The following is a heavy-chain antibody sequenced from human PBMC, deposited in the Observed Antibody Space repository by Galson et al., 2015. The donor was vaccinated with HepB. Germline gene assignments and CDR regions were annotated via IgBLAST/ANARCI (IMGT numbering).Heavy chain of an antibody. CDR1: GFIFPSYA. J-gene: IGHJ4*02. V-gene: IGHV3-64D*09. Sequence: SLRLSCAGSGFIFPSYAMNWVRQAPGKELDHVSGTSSDEDSTYYADSVKGRFTISRDNSKITLYLQMSSLRVKDTAVYYCVKREYSITRRQHEGVTFDYWGQGTLVTVSS. D-gene: IGHD6-6*01. CDR2: TSSDEDST. CDR3: VKREYSITRRQHEGVTFDY.